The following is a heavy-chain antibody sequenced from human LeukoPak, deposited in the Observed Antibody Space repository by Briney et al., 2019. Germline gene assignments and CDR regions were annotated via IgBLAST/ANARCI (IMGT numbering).Heavy chain of an antibody. V-gene: IGHV3-7*01. J-gene: IGHJ4*02. CDR2: INQDGSDK. CDR1: GFTFSSYW. D-gene: IGHD5-18*01. Sequence: GGSLRLSCAASGFTFSSYWMNWVRQAPGKGLEWVANINQDGSDKYYVDSVKGRFTISRDNAKRSLYLQMNSLRAEDTAVYYCARDLFSYGANQDVFWGQGTLVTVSS. CDR3: ARDLFSYGANQDVF.